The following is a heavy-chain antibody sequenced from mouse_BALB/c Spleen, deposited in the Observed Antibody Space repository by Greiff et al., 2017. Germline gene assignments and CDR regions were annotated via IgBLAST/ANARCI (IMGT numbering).Heavy chain of an antibody. D-gene: IGHD2-1*01. Sequence: EVKLQESGGGLVQPGGSMKLSCVASGFTFSNYWMNWVRQSPEKGLEWVAEIRLKSNNYATHYAESVKGRFTISRDDSKSSVYLQMNNLRAEDTGIYYCTRYYGNYVSAMDYWGQGTSGTVSS. CDR2: IRLKSNNYAT. CDR1: GFTFSNYW. V-gene: IGHV6-6*02. J-gene: IGHJ4*01. CDR3: TRYYGNYVSAMDY.